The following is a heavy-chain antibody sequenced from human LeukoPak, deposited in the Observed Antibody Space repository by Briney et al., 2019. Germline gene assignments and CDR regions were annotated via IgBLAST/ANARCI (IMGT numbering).Heavy chain of an antibody. CDR3: AKDSDFDWLRGKKPFDY. Sequence: GGSLRLSCAASGFTFSSYAMSWVRQAPGKGLEWVSGISGSGGSTYYADSVKGRLTISRDNSKNTLYLQMNSLRVEDTAVYYCAKDSDFDWLRGKKPFDYWGQGTLVTVSS. D-gene: IGHD3-9*01. CDR1: GFTFSSYA. J-gene: IGHJ4*02. CDR2: ISGSGGST. V-gene: IGHV3-23*01.